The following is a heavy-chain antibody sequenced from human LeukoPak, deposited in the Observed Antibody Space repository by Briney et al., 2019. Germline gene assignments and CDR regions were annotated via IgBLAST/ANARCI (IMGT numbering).Heavy chain of an antibody. CDR3: TTYGSGRKFDY. J-gene: IGHJ4*02. V-gene: IGHV3-15*01. Sequence: AGGSLRLSCTASGFTFGDYVMSWVRQAPGKGLEWVGRIKSKTDGGTTDYAAPVKGRFTISRDDSTNTLYLQMNSLKSEDTAVYYCTTYGSGRKFDYWGQGILVTVSS. D-gene: IGHD3-10*01. CDR2: IKSKTDGGTT. CDR1: GFTFGDYV.